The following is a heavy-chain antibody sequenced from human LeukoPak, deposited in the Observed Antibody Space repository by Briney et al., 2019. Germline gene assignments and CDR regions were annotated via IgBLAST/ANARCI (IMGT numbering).Heavy chain of an antibody. D-gene: IGHD4-23*01. V-gene: IGHV1-18*01. CDR3: ARESDYGGNYYDLYS. Sequence: ASVKVSCTASGYTFRCYAITWVRQAPGQGLEWIGCVSPYTAHTEYAQTFQGRVTMTADTSTTTSYLELRSLRSDDTAMYFCARESDYGGNYYDLYSWGQGTLVTVSS. CDR1: GYTFRCYA. J-gene: IGHJ5*02. CDR2: VSPYTAHT.